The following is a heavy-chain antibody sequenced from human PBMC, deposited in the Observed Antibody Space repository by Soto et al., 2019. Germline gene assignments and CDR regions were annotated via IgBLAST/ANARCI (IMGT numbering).Heavy chain of an antibody. CDR2: ISAYNGNT. V-gene: IGHV1-18*01. J-gene: IGHJ4*02. D-gene: IGHD2-8*01. Sequence: GASVKVSCKASGYTFTSYGISWVRQAPGQGLEWMGWISAYNGNTNYAQKLQGRVTMTTDTSTSTAYMELRSLRAEDTAVYYCARVNCTNGVCYIDYWGQGNLVTVSS. CDR3: ARVNCTNGVCYIDY. CDR1: GYTFTSYG.